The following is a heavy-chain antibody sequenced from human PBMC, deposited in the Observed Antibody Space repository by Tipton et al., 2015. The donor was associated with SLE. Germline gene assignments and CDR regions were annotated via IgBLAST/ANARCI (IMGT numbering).Heavy chain of an antibody. J-gene: IGHJ5*02. CDR3: ARDSKWGAPVAATQKVLDS. V-gene: IGHV1-8*01. D-gene: IGHD6-19*01. Sequence: QSGAEVKKPGASVKVSCKASGSTFSNYDINWVRQAAGQGLEWMGWMNPSYGNTAYAQNLQGIVTMTTDTSTSTAYMELTSLRPDDTAVYYCARDSKWGAPVAATQKVLDSWGKGTLVTVSS. CDR2: MNPSYGNT. CDR1: GSTFSNYD.